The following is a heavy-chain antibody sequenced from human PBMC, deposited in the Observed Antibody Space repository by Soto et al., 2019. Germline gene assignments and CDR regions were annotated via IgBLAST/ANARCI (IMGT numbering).Heavy chain of an antibody. J-gene: IGHJ4*02. CDR1: GGSISSSSYY. CDR2: IYYSGST. D-gene: IGHD3-10*01. CDR3: ARLMVRGVIFYY. Sequence: SETLSLTCTVSGGSISSSSYYWGWIRQPPGKGLEWIGSIYYSGSTYYNPSLKSRVTISVDTSKNQFSLKLSSVTAADTAVYYCARLMVRGVIFYYWGKGTLVPVSS. V-gene: IGHV4-39*01.